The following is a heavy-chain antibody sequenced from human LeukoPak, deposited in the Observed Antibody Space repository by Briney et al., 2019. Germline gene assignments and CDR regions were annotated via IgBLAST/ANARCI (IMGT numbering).Heavy chain of an antibody. V-gene: IGHV4-30-4*01. CDR3: ARAQVEMATIYY. Sequence: SETLSLTCTVSGGSISSGDYYWSWIRQPPGKGLEWIGYIYYSGSTYYNPSLKSRVTISVDTSKNQFSLKLSSVTAADTAVYYCARAQVEMATIYYWGQGTLVTVSS. J-gene: IGHJ4*02. D-gene: IGHD5-24*01. CDR1: GGSISSGDYY. CDR2: IYYSGST.